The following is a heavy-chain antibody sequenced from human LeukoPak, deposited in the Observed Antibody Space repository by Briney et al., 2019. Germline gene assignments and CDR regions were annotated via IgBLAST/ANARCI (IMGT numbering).Heavy chain of an antibody. J-gene: IGHJ6*03. CDR1: GSIVSSNY. Sequence: GGSLRLSCAASGSIVSSNYMYWVRQAPGKGLEWVSDIYSGGTTNYAASVKGRVTISRDNSKNTLYLQMNSLRAEDTAVYYCARSLLTGTTPYYYYYMDVWGKGTTVTVSS. D-gene: IGHD1-7*01. V-gene: IGHV3-66*02. CDR3: ARSLLTGTTPYYYYYMDV. CDR2: IYSGGTT.